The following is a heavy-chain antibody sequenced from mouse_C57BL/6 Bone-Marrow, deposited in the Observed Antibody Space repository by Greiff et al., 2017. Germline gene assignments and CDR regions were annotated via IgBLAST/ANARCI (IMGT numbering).Heavy chain of an antibody. V-gene: IGHV14-4*01. CDR1: GFNIKDDY. CDR3: TPITTVCYLDY. D-gene: IGHD2-4*01. Sequence: VQLQQSGAELVRPGASVKLSCTASGFNIKDDYMHWVKQRPEQGLEWIGWIDPENGDTEYASKFQGKAPITADTSSNPASLQLSSLTSEDTAVYYCTPITTVCYLDYWGQGTTLTVSS. J-gene: IGHJ2*01. CDR2: IDPENGDT.